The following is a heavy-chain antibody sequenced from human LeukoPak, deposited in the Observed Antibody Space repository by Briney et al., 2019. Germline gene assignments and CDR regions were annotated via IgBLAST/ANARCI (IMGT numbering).Heavy chain of an antibody. J-gene: IGHJ4*02. D-gene: IGHD3-3*01. Sequence: GGSLRLSCAASGFTVNSNYMSWVRQAPGKGLECGSVFYSGSNKYYADSVKSRFTISRDNSKNTLYLQMNSLRAEDTDVYYCAKPHYDFWSGYGGFDYWGQGTLVTVCS. CDR2: FYSGSNK. V-gene: IGHV3-53*01. CDR3: AKPHYDFWSGYGGFDY. CDR1: GFTVNSNY.